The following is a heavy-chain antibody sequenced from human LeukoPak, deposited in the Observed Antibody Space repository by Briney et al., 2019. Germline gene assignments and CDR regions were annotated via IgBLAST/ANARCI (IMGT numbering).Heavy chain of an antibody. CDR3: ARVYLDQNAFDI. V-gene: IGHV1-2*02. CDR1: GYTFTGYY. J-gene: IGHJ3*02. D-gene: IGHD1-1*01. Sequence: GASVKVSCKASGYTFTGYYMHWVRQAPGQGLEWMGWINPNSGGTNYAQKFQGRVTMIRDTSISTAYMELSRLRSDDTAVYYCARVYLDQNAFDIWGQGTMVTVSS. CDR2: INPNSGGT.